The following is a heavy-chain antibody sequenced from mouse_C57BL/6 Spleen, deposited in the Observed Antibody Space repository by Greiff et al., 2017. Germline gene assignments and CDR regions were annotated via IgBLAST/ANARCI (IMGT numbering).Heavy chain of an antibody. D-gene: IGHD3-2*02. Sequence: VKLQQPGAELVMPGASVKLSCKASGYTFTSYWMHWVKQRPGQGLEWIGEIDPSDSYTNYNQKFKGKSTLTVDKSSSTAYMQLSSLTSEDSAVYYCARGGSGPAWFAYWGQGTLVTVSA. CDR1: GYTFTSYW. CDR3: ARGGSGPAWFAY. V-gene: IGHV1-69*01. J-gene: IGHJ3*01. CDR2: IDPSDSYT.